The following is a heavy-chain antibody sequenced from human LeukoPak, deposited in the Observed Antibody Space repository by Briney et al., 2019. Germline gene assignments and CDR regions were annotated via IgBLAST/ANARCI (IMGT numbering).Heavy chain of an antibody. CDR2: IRSDGGIK. CDR3: AKDVPAAYFDY. J-gene: IGHJ4*02. CDR1: GFTFSKFG. Sequence: GGSLRLSCVASGFTFSKFGIHWVRQAPGKGLEWVAFIRSDGGIKYYADSVKGRFTISRDNSKNTLYLQVNSLRAEDTAAYFCAKDVPAAYFDYWGQGTLVTVSS. D-gene: IGHD2-2*01. V-gene: IGHV3-30*02.